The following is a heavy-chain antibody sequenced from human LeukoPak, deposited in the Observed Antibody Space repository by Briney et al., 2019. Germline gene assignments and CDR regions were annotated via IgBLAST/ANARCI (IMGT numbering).Heavy chain of an antibody. V-gene: IGHV4-38-2*02. CDR3: SRASSTSYYDY. J-gene: IGHJ4*02. CDR1: GYSITSGYH. Sequence: PSETLSLTCTVSGYSITSGYHWGWIRQPPGKGLEWIGTIYHSGSTYYNPSLKSRVTIPVDTSENQFSLKLSSVTAADTALYYCSRASSTSYYDYWGQGTLVSVSS. D-gene: IGHD6-19*01. CDR2: IYHSGST.